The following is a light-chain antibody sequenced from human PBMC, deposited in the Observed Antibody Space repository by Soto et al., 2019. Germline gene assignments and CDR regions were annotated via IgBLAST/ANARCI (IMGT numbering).Light chain of an antibody. CDR3: QQYGSSPLT. Sequence: EVVLTQSPGTLSLSPGERAALSCRASQSVSGSYLAWYRQKPGQAPRLLIYGASSRATGIPDRFSGSGSGTDFTLTISRLEPEDFALYYCQQYGSSPLTFGGGTKVEIK. CDR2: GAS. CDR1: QSVSGSY. J-gene: IGKJ4*01. V-gene: IGKV3-20*01.